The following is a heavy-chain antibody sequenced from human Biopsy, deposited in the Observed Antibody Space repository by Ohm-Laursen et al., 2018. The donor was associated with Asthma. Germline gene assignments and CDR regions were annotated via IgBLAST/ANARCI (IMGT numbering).Heavy chain of an antibody. CDR1: GGTFSNFA. V-gene: IGHV1-69*06. CDR3: ARPSPNGDILYYYYHMDV. J-gene: IGHJ6*02. Sequence: ASVKVSCKAPGGTFSNFAISWVRQAPGQGLEWLGGISPIFGSSNYAQRFQGRVTITADIFTRTVYMELSGLRFDDTAIYYCARPSPNGDILYYYYHMDVWGQGTTVIVSS. CDR2: ISPIFGSS. D-gene: IGHD3-10*01.